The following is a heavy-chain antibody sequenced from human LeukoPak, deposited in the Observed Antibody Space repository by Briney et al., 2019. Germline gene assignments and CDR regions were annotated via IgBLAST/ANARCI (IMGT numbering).Heavy chain of an antibody. CDR1: GFFFRNYA. V-gene: IGHV3-23*01. D-gene: IGHD2-8*01. CDR2: ISNGGVAT. Sequence: GGSRRLSCAASGFFFRNYAMTWVRQAPGKGLEWVSGISNGGVATYYADSVKGRFTVSRDNSRNTLYLQMNSLRADDTAIYYCAKGPDKYCTSGSCYGVSWDQGTHVTVSS. CDR3: AKGPDKYCTSGSCYGVS. J-gene: IGHJ5*02.